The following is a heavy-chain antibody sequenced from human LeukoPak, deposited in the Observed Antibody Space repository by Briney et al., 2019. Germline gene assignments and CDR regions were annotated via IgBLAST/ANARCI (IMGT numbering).Heavy chain of an antibody. D-gene: IGHD3-3*01. J-gene: IGHJ4*02. CDR2: MYTSGST. CDR3: ARLSAGVRYYDFWSMDY. Sequence: SETLSLTCTVFGGSISSYYWSWIRQPAGKGLEWIGRMYTSGSTNYNPSLKSRVTMSVDTSKNQFSLKLSPVTAADTAVYYCARLSAGVRYYDFWSMDYWGQGTLVTVSS. V-gene: IGHV4-4*07. CDR1: GGSISSYY.